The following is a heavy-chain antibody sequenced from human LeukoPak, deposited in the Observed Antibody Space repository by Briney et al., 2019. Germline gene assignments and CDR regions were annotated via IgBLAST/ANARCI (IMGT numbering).Heavy chain of an antibody. CDR1: GFTFSSYA. CDR2: ISGSGGST. CDR3: AKSITMVRGVTPPFDY. D-gene: IGHD3-10*01. V-gene: IGHV3-23*01. Sequence: PGGSLRLSCAASGFTFSSYAMSWVRQAPGKGLEWFSAISGSGGSTYYADSVKGRFTISRDNSKNTLYLQMNSLRAEDTAVYYCAKSITMVRGVTPPFDYWGQGTLVTVSS. J-gene: IGHJ4*02.